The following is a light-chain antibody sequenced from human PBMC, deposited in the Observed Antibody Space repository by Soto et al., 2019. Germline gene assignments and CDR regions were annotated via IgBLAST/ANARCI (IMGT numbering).Light chain of an antibody. J-gene: IGLJ1*01. V-gene: IGLV2-14*01. Sequence: QSVLTQPASVSGSPGQSITISCTGTSRDVGGYNYVSWYQQHPGKAPKLMIYDVSNRPSGVSIRFSGSKSGNTASLTISGLQAEDEADYYCSSYTSSSTPSVFGTGTKVTVL. CDR3: SSYTSSSTPSV. CDR2: DVS. CDR1: SRDVGGYNY.